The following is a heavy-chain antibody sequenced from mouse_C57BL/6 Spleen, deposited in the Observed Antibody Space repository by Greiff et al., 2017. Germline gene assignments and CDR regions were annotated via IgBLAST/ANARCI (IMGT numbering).Heavy chain of an antibody. J-gene: IGHJ2*01. CDR3: SGFITTVVAFDG. D-gene: IGHD1-1*01. V-gene: IGHV1-81*01. CDR1: GYTFTSYG. CDR2: IYPRSGNT. Sequence: VQLQQSGAELARPGASVKLSCKASGYTFTSYGISWVKQRPGQGLEWIGEIYPRSGNTNYNEKFKGKATLTADKSSSTAYMKLRSLTSEDSAVYFCSGFITTVVAFDGWGKGTTLTASS.